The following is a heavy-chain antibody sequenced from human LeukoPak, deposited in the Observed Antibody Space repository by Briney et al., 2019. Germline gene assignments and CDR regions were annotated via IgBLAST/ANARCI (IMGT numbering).Heavy chain of an antibody. J-gene: IGHJ4*02. CDR3: ARAHSSSWELGGY. V-gene: IGHV3-74*01. CDR1: GFTFSSYW. CDR2: INSDGSST. D-gene: IGHD6-13*01. Sequence: GGSLRLSCAASGFTFSSYWMHWVRQAPGKGLVWVSRINSDGSSTSYADSVKGRFTISRDNAKNTLYLQMNSLRAEDTAVYYSARAHSSSWELGGYWGQGTLVTVSS.